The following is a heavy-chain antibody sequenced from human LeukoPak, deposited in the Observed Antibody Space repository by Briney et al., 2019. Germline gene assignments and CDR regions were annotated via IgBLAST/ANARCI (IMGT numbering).Heavy chain of an antibody. V-gene: IGHV3-48*04. CDR1: GFTFSSYS. D-gene: IGHD6-6*01. J-gene: IGHJ5*02. Sequence: GGSLRLSCAASGFTFSSYSMNWVRQAPGKGLEWVSYISSSSNTIYYADSVKGRFTISRDNAKNSLYLQMNSLRAEDTAVYYCARPSSSGWFDPWGQGTLVAVSS. CDR2: ISSSSNTI. CDR3: ARPSSSGWFDP.